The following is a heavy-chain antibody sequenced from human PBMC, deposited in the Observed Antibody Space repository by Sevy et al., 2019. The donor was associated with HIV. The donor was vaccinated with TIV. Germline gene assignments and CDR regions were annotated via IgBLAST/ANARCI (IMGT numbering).Heavy chain of an antibody. CDR1: GGSFSGYY. CDR2: INHSGGT. J-gene: IGHJ3*02. CDR3: ARHCTGSSCSHAFDI. Sequence: SETLSLTCAVYGGSFSGYYWSWIRQPPGKGLEWIGKINHSGGTNYNPSLKSRVTISVDTSKNQFSLKLNFVTAADTAVYFCARHCTGSSCSHAFDIWGQGTMVTVSS. V-gene: IGHV4-34*01. D-gene: IGHD2-15*01.